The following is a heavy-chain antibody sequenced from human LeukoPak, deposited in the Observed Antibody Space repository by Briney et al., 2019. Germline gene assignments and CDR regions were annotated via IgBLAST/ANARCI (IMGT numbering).Heavy chain of an antibody. CDR3: ARAGSGGYYFDD. V-gene: IGHV4-31*03. D-gene: IGHD3-10*01. CDR1: GGSFSSGTYY. CDR2: IYYSGIT. Sequence: PSETLSLTCTVSGGSFSSGTYYWSWIRQHPGKGLEWIGYIYYSGITYYNPSLTSRVTISIDPSKRQFSLRLSSVTAADTAVYYCARAGSGGYYFDDWGRGTLVTVSP. J-gene: IGHJ4*02.